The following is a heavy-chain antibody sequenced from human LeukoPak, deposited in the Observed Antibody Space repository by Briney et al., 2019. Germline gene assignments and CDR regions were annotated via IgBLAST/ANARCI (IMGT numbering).Heavy chain of an antibody. Sequence: GGSLRLSCAASGFTFITYAMSWFRQAPGKGLQWVSSISSSSSYIYYADSVKGRFTISRDNAKNSLYLQMNSLRAEDTAVYYCARDLGYSSGWYGDYWGQGTLVTVSS. CDR1: GFTFITYA. CDR3: ARDLGYSSGWYGDY. V-gene: IGHV3-21*01. CDR2: ISSSSSYI. D-gene: IGHD6-19*01. J-gene: IGHJ4*02.